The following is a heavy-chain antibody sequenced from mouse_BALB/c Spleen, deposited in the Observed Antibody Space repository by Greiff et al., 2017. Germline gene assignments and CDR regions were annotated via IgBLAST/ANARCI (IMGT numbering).Heavy chain of an antibody. D-gene: IGHD2-2*01. J-gene: IGHJ3*01. CDR1: GFTFSSFG. Sequence: EVQRVESGGGLVQPGGSRKLSCAASGFTFSSFGMHWVRQAPEKGLEWVAYISSGSSTIYYADTVKGRFTISRDNPKNTLFLQMTSLRSEDTAMYYCARENGYDEAWCAYWGQGTLVTVSA. CDR3: ARENGYDEAWCAY. V-gene: IGHV5-17*02. CDR2: ISSGSSTI.